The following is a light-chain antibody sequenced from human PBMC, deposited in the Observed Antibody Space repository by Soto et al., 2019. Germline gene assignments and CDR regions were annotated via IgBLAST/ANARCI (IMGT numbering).Light chain of an antibody. CDR2: GAS. CDR3: QQYNSYSGT. CDR1: QSISSY. Sequence: IQMTQSPSSLSASVGDRVTITCRASQSISSYLNWYQQKPGKAPKLLIYGASSLQSGVPSRFSGSGSGTEFTLTISSLQPDDFATYYCQQYNSYSGTFGQGTKVDIK. J-gene: IGKJ1*01. V-gene: IGKV1-5*01.